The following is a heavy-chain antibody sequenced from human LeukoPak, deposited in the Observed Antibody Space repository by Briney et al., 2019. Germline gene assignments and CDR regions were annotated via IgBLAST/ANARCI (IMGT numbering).Heavy chain of an antibody. Sequence: GGSLRLSCAASGFTFSSYAMSWVRRAPGKGLEWVSAISGSGGSTYYADSVKGRFTISRDNSKNTLYLQMNSLRAEDMAVYYCAKRPLRVVRGSAFDIWGQGTMVTVSS. V-gene: IGHV3-23*01. CDR1: GFTFSSYA. D-gene: IGHD3-16*01. CDR3: AKRPLRVVRGSAFDI. CDR2: ISGSGGST. J-gene: IGHJ3*02.